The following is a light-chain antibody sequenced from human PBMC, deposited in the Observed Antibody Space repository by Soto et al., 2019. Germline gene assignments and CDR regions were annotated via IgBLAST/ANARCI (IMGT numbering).Light chain of an antibody. CDR2: EVN. CDR1: SSDVSGYNY. J-gene: IGLJ2*01. V-gene: IGLV2-14*01. Sequence: QSALTQPASVSGSPGQSITISCTGTSSDVSGYNYVSWYQQHPGKAPKLMIYEVNYRPSGISNRFSGSKSGNTASLTIFGLQTEDEADYYCSSYTSRGTVVFGGGTQLTVL. CDR3: SSYTSRGTVV.